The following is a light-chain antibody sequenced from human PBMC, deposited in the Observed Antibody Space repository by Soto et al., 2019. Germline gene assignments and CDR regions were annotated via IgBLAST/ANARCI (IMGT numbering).Light chain of an antibody. V-gene: IGLV1-44*01. J-gene: IGLJ1*01. CDR2: NNN. CDR3: AAWDDSLNGYV. CDR1: SSNIGTNA. Sequence: QSVLTQPPSASGTPGQRVTISCSGGSSNIGTNAVNWYQQLPGTAPKLLIYNNNQRPSGVPDRFSGSKSGTSASLAISGLQSEDEADYYCAAWDDSLNGYVFGTETKVTV.